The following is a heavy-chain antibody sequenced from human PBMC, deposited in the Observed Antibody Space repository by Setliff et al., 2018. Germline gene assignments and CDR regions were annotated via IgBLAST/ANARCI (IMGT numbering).Heavy chain of an antibody. V-gene: IGHV3-48*03. CDR2: ISSSGSTI. D-gene: IGHD3-9*01. J-gene: IGHJ4*02. Sequence: QPGGSLRLSCAASGFTFSSYEMNWVRQAPGKGLEWVSYISSSGSTIYYADSVKGRFTISRDNAKNSLYLQMNSLRAEDTAVYYCACPDILTGLSDYWGQGTLVTVSS. CDR3: ACPDILTGLSDY. CDR1: GFTFSSYE.